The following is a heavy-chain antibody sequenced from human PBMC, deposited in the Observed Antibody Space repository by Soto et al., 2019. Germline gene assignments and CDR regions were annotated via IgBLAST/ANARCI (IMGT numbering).Heavy chain of an antibody. CDR2: IYPCHSDT. CDR3: ARSRYNYDSSDYPD. D-gene: IGHD3-22*01. J-gene: IGHJ4*02. V-gene: IGHV5-51*01. CDR1: GYSCTSDW. Sequence: ESLKIACKGCGYSCTSDWIGWVRQIPGKGLEWMGIIYPCHSDTRYSPSFQGQVTISADKSISTAYLQWSSLKASDTAMYYCARSRYNYDSSDYPDWGQGTLVTVSS.